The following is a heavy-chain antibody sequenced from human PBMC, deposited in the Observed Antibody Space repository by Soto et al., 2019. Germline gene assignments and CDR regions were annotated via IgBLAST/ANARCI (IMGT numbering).Heavy chain of an antibody. CDR2: ISYDGGLQ. CDR1: GFTFTSYG. Sequence: QAHLVESGGGVVQPGRSLRLSCAASGFTFTSYGMHWVRQAPGTRLEWVAVISYDGGLQHYADSVKGRFTISRDNSKNMVLLQMNSLRAEDTAVYYCVSDRRYGHASVPYSWGQGTLVSASS. V-gene: IGHV3-30*03. CDR3: VSDRRYGHASVPYS. J-gene: IGHJ4*02. D-gene: IGHD5-18*01.